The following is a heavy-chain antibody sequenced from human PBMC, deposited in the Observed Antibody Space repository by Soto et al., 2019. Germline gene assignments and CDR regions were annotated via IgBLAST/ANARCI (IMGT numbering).Heavy chain of an antibody. V-gene: IGHV1-58*01. CDR1: GLTFTSSA. J-gene: IGHJ6*02. CDR3: AAVGRESLYFYYGMDV. D-gene: IGHD3-10*01. CDR2: IVVGSGNT. Sequence: SVKVSCKASGLTFTSSAVQWVRQARGQRLEWIGWIVVGSGNTNYAQKFQERVTITRDMSTSTAYMELSSLRSEDTAVYYCAAVGRESLYFYYGMDVWGQGTTVTVAS.